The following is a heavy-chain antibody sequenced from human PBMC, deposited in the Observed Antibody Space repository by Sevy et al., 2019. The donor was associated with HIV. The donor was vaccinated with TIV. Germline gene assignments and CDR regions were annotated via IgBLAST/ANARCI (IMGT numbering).Heavy chain of an antibody. Sequence: SETLSLTCTVSGGSISSYYWSWIRQPAGKGLEWIGRIYTSGSTNYNPSLKSRVTMSVDTSKNQFSLKLSSVTAADTAVYYCARESVIAVHYYYYGMDVWGHGTTVTVSS. CDR1: GGSISSYY. CDR3: ARESVIAVHYYYYGMDV. D-gene: IGHD6-19*01. CDR2: IYTSGST. J-gene: IGHJ6*02. V-gene: IGHV4-4*07.